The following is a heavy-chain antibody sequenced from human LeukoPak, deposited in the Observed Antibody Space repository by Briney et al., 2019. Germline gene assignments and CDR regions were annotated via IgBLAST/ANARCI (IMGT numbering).Heavy chain of an antibody. D-gene: IGHD5-18*01. CDR2: IKQDGSEK. Sequence: TGGSLRLSCVASGFTFSSYGMNWVRQAPGKGLEWVADIKQDGSEKYYVDSMKGRFTISRDNAKNSLYLQMDGLRAEDTAVYYCARDRARVEGQLGSFDYWGQGTLVTVSS. V-gene: IGHV3-7*04. J-gene: IGHJ4*02. CDR1: GFTFSSYG. CDR3: ARDRARVEGQLGSFDY.